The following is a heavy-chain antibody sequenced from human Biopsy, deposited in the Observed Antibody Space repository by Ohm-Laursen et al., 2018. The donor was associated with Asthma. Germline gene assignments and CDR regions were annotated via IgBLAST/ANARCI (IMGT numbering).Heavy chain of an antibody. V-gene: IGHV3-30-3*01. D-gene: IGHD6-19*01. CDR1: RSTYE. CDR3: AREGVAATHIED. Sequence: SLRLSCAASRSTYEMPWVRQAPGRGPEWGAVISYDGSSIYYADSVKGRFTISRDNSKNTLSLQMNSLTAEDTAVYYCAREGVAATHIEDWGQGTLVTVSS. J-gene: IGHJ4*02. CDR2: ISYDGSSI.